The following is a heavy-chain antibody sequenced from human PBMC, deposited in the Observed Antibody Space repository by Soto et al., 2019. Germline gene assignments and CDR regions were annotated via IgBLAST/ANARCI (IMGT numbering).Heavy chain of an antibody. CDR1: GYSFTSYW. D-gene: IGHD6-6*01. V-gene: IGHV5-51*01. Sequence: PGEALKISCKGSGYSFTSYWICWVRQMPGKGLEWMGIIYPGDSDTRYSPSFQGQVTISADKSISTAYLQWSSLKASDTAMYYCARIAARIPGYLDLWGRGPLVTVSS. CDR3: ARIAARIPGYLDL. CDR2: IYPGDSDT. J-gene: IGHJ2*01.